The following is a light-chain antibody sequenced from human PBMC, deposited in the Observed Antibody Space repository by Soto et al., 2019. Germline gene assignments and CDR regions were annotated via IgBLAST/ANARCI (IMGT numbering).Light chain of an antibody. Sequence: EVVLTQSPGTLSLSPGERATLSCRASQSVSSYLVWYQQKPGQAPRLLIYGASSRASGIPDRFSGSGSGTDFTLTINRLGTEDSAVYYCQQFDTSPYTFGQGTKLEIK. CDR3: QQFDTSPYT. CDR1: QSVSSY. V-gene: IGKV3-20*01. J-gene: IGKJ2*01. CDR2: GAS.